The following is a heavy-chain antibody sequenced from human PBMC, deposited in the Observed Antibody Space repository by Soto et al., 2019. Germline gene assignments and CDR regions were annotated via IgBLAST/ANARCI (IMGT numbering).Heavy chain of an antibody. CDR3: AGRYCSGGSCYNYYGMDV. CDR1: GFTFSSSS. D-gene: IGHD2-15*01. J-gene: IGHJ6*02. V-gene: IGHV1-58*01. CDR2: IVVGSGKT. Sequence: SVKVSCKASGFTFSSSSVQWVRQARGQRLEWIGWIVVGSGKTNYAQKFQERVTITRDMSTSTAYMELSSLRSEDTAVYYCAGRYCSGGSCYNYYGMDVWGQGTTVTVSS.